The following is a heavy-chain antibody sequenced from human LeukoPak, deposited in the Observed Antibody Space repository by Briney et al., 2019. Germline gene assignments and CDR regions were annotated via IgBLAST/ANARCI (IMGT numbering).Heavy chain of an antibody. CDR3: ARGIGYFYALDV. Sequence: GASVKVSCKASGYTFIDYYIHWVRQAPGQGLEWMGRINPKSGGPDYEQKFQGRVTMTRDTSISTAYMELSRLTSDDTAVYYCARGIGYFYALDVWGQGTTVTVPS. J-gene: IGHJ6*02. CDR1: GYTFIDYY. V-gene: IGHV1-2*06. CDR2: INPKSGGP. D-gene: IGHD3-16*01.